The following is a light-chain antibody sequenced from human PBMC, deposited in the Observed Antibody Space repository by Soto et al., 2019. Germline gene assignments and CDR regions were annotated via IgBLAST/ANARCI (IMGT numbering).Light chain of an antibody. CDR2: EVT. Sequence: QSALTQPASVSGSPGQSITISCTGTSSDVGGYNFVPWYQQHPGKAPKLIIYEVTHRPSGVSNRFSGSKSGNTASLTISGLQAEDEADYYCSSYTASNILEVFGTGTKLPS. CDR1: SSDVGGYNF. J-gene: IGLJ1*01. V-gene: IGLV2-14*01. CDR3: SSYTASNILEV.